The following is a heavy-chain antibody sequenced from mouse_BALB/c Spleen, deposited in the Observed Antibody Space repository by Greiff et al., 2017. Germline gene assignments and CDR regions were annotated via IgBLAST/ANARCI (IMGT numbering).Heavy chain of an antibody. CDR2: ISSGGGNT. Sequence: EVKVVESGGGLVKPGGSLKLSCAASGFTFSSYTMSWVRQTPEKRLEWVATISSGGGNTYYPDSVKGRFTISRDNAKNNLYLQMSSLRSEDTALYYCARSGDYEGDYWGQGTSVTVSS. CDR1: GFTFSSYT. V-gene: IGHV5-9*03. CDR3: ARSGDYEGDY. J-gene: IGHJ4*01. D-gene: IGHD2-4*01.